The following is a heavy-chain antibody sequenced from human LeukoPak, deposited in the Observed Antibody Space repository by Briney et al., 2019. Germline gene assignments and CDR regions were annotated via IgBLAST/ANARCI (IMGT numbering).Heavy chain of an antibody. J-gene: IGHJ6*02. CDR2: INAGNGNT. CDR3: ARGYAFVYYYGMDV. V-gene: IGHV1-3*01. Sequence: ASVKVSCKASGYTFTSYAMHWVRQAPGQRLEWMGWINAGNGNTKYSQKFQGRVTITRDTSASTAYMELSSLRSEDTAVYYCARGYAFVYYYGMDVWGQGTTVTVSS. D-gene: IGHD3-16*01. CDR1: GYTFTSYA.